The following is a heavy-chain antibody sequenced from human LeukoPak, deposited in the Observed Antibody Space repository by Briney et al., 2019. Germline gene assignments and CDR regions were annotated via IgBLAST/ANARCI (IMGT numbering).Heavy chain of an antibody. Sequence: GGSLRLSCAASGFTFSSYGMHWVRQAPGKGLEWVAFIRYDGSNKYYADSVKGRFTISRDNSKNTLYLQMNSLRAEDTAVYYCAKDSDEEYQLLLSPDLDYWGQGTLVTVSS. V-gene: IGHV3-30*02. CDR2: IRYDGSNK. CDR3: AKDSDEEYQLLLSPDLDY. CDR1: GFTFSSYG. J-gene: IGHJ4*02. D-gene: IGHD2-2*01.